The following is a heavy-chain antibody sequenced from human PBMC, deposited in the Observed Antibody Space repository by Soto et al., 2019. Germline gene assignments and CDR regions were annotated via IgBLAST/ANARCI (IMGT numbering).Heavy chain of an antibody. V-gene: IGHV3-23*01. J-gene: IGHJ4*02. CDR2: ISGSGDST. CDR1: GFTFSSYA. CDR3: TKTIYSYGIFDY. D-gene: IGHD5-18*01. Sequence: PGGSLRLSCAASGFTFSSYAMSWVRQAPGKGLEWVSAISGSGDSTYYADSVKGRFTISRDNSKNTLYLQMNSLRAEDTAVYYCTKTIYSYGIFDYWGQGTLVTVSS.